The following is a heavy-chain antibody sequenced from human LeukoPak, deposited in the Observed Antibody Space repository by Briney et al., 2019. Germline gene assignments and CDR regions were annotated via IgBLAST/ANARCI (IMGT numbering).Heavy chain of an antibody. V-gene: IGHV3-23*01. D-gene: IGHD2-2*02. CDR2: ISGSGGST. CDR1: GFTFSSYA. CDR3: ARVTPKQYCSSTSCYNPIPGGVYYFGY. Sequence: GGSLRLSCAASGFTFSSYAMSWVRQAPGKGLEWVSAISGSGGSTYYADSVKGRFTISRDNAKNSLYLQMNSLRAEDTAVYYCARVTPKQYCSSTSCYNPIPGGVYYFGYWGQGTLVTVSS. J-gene: IGHJ4*02.